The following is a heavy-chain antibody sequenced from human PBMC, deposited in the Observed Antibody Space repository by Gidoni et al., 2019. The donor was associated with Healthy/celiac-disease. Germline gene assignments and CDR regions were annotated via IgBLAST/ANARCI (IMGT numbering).Heavy chain of an antibody. CDR3: ARDLVVVVPAASRPYYYGMDV. D-gene: IGHD2-2*01. J-gene: IGHJ6*02. Sequence: EVQLVESGGGLVKPGGSLRLSCAASGFTFSSYSMNWVRQAPGKGLELVSSISSSSSYIYYADSVKGRFTISRDNAKNSLYLQMNSLRAEDTAVYYCARDLVVVVPAASRPYYYGMDVWGQGTTVTVSS. CDR1: GFTFSSYS. CDR2: ISSSSSYI. V-gene: IGHV3-21*01.